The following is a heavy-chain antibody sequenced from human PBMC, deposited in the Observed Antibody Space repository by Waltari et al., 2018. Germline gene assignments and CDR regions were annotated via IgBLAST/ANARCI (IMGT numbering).Heavy chain of an antibody. V-gene: IGHV4-61*09. CDR2: IYTSGST. D-gene: IGHD1-1*01. CDR3: ARAGGPFSGAFDI. Sequence: QMQLQESGPGLVKPSQTLSLTCTVSGGSISSGSYYWSWIRQPAGKGLEWIGYIYTSGSTNYNPSLKSRVTISVDTSKNQFSLKLSSVTAADTAVYYCARAGGPFSGAFDIWGQGTMVTVSS. CDR1: GGSISSGSYY. J-gene: IGHJ3*02.